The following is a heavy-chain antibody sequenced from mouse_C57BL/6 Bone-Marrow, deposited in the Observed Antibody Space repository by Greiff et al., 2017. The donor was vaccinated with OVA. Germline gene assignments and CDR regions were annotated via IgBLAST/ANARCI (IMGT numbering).Heavy chain of an antibody. V-gene: IGHV5-6*01. J-gene: IGHJ3*01. CDR1: GFTFSSYG. CDR2: ISSGGSYT. Sequence: EVQLVESGGDLVKPGGSLKLSCAASGFTFSSYGMSWVRQTPDKRLEWVATISSGGSYTYYPDSVKGRFTISRDNAKNTLYLQMSSLKSEDTAMYYCARLSIYPRNWFADWGQGTLVTVSA. CDR3: ARLSIYPRNWFAD. D-gene: IGHD2-3*01.